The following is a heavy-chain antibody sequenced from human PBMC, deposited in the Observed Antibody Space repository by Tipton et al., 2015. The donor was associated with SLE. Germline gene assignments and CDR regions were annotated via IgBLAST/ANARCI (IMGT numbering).Heavy chain of an antibody. D-gene: IGHD6-25*01. Sequence: TLSLTCAVYGESFTTYYWSWIRQPPGKGLEWIGEISHRGRTNCNPSLKSRVTISVDTSKNQFSLRLSSVTAADTAVYYCARVPQRGLSWFAPWGQGTLVTVSS. CDR3: ARVPQRGLSWFAP. CDR1: GESFTTYY. V-gene: IGHV4-34*01. J-gene: IGHJ5*02. CDR2: ISHRGRT.